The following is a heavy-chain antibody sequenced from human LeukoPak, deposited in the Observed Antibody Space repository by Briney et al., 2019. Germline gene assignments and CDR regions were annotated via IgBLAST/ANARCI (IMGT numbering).Heavy chain of an antibody. CDR1: GGTFSSYA. J-gene: IGHJ4*02. CDR2: IIPIFGTA. V-gene: IGHV1-69*13. Sequence: SVKVSCKASGGTFSSYAISWVRQAPGQGLEWMGGIIPIFGTANYAQKFQGRVTITADESTSTAYMELSSLRSEDTAVYYCARDAIWDDYGDYGLLDYWGQGTLVTVSS. D-gene: IGHD4-17*01. CDR3: ARDAIWDDYGDYGLLDY.